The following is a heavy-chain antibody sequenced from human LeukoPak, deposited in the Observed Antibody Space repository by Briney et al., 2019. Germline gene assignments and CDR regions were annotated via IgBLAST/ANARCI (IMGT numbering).Heavy chain of an antibody. Sequence: GGSLRLSCAASGFTFSDYYMNWIRQAPGKGLEWVSYVTSDGTSKNYADSVKGRFTISRDNAKNSLYLQMNSLRAEDTAIYYWARDPGGWGAFDIWGQGTMVTVSP. CDR2: VTSDGTSK. J-gene: IGHJ3*02. CDR3: ARDPGGWGAFDI. V-gene: IGHV3-11*06. D-gene: IGHD3-16*01. CDR1: GFTFSDYY.